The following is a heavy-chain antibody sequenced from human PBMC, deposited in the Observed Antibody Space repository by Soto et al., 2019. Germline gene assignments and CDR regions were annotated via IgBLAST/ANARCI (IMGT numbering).Heavy chain of an antibody. CDR3: ARRSTWYEAFDI. CDR1: GGSISSGGYS. J-gene: IGHJ3*02. CDR2: IYHSGST. V-gene: IGHV4-30-2*03. Sequence: PSETLSLTCAVSGGSISSGGYSWSWIRQPPGKGLEWIGYIYHSGSTYYNPPLKSRVTISVDTSKNQFSLKLSSVTAADTAVYYCARRSTWYEAFDIWGQGTMVTVSS. D-gene: IGHD6-13*01.